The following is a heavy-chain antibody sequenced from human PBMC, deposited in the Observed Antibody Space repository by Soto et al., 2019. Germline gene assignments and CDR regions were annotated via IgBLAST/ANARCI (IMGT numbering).Heavy chain of an antibody. D-gene: IGHD4-4*01. V-gene: IGHV3-33*01. Sequence: AGGSLRLSCAASGFTFSSYGMHWVRQAPGKGLEWVAVIWYDGSNKYYADSVKGRFTISRDNSKNTLYLQMNSLRAEDTAVYYCARQPTVTQDYYYGMDFCGQGTTVTVSS. CDR3: ARQPTVTQDYYYGMDF. CDR1: GFTFSSYG. J-gene: IGHJ6*02. CDR2: IWYDGSNK.